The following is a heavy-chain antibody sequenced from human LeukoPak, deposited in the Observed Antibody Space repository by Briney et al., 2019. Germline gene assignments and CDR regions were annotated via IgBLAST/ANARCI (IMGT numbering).Heavy chain of an antibody. CDR3: ASHDYGDYFDY. V-gene: IGHV3-74*01. J-gene: IGHJ4*02. Sequence: PGGSLRLSCAASGFTFSSYWMHWVRQAPGKGLVWVSRINIDGSITGYADSVKGRFTISRDNAKNSLYLQMNSLRAEDTAVYYCASHDYGDYFDYWGQGTLVTVSS. D-gene: IGHD4-17*01. CDR2: INIDGSIT. CDR1: GFTFSSYW.